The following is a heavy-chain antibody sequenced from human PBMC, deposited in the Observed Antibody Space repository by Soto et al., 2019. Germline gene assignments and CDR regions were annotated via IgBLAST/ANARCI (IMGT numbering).Heavy chain of an antibody. CDR3: ARWSDGYTFFFDS. V-gene: IGHV4-59*01. CDR2: IYSSGLT. CDR1: ADSFVTFY. J-gene: IGHJ4*02. D-gene: IGHD5-18*01. Sequence: SEALSLTCTVSADSFVTFYWSWILQSPGRGLEWIGYIYSSGLTKYNPSFESRVTMSVDTSKKQISLNLNSVTAADTAVYYCARWSDGYTFFFDSWGQGTLVTVSS.